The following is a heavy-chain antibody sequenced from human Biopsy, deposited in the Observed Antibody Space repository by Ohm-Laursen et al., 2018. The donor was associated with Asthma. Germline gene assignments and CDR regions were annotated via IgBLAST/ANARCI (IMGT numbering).Heavy chain of an antibody. Sequence: SLRLSCAATGFTFSRHALHWVRQAPGKGLEWVAGIYYDGSRKYYTESVKGRFTISRDNSKNRLYLEMASLRAEDTAVYYCAREKVIESRGFQNWFDPWGQGTLVTVSS. CDR1: GFTFSRHA. CDR2: IYYDGSRK. D-gene: IGHD3-16*02. V-gene: IGHV3-33*01. CDR3: AREKVIESRGFQNWFDP. J-gene: IGHJ5*02.